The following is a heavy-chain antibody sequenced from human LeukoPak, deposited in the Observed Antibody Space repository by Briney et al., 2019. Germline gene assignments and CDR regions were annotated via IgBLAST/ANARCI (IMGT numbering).Heavy chain of an antibody. CDR1: GGTFSSYA. Sequence: SCKASGGTFSSYAMHWVRQAPGKGLEWVAVISYDGSNKYYADSVKGRFTISRDNSKNTLYLQMNSLRAEDTAVYYCASLYSSSSHVDYWGQGTLVTVSS. D-gene: IGHD6-6*01. J-gene: IGHJ4*02. CDR2: ISYDGSNK. CDR3: ASLYSSSSHVDY. V-gene: IGHV3-30-3*01.